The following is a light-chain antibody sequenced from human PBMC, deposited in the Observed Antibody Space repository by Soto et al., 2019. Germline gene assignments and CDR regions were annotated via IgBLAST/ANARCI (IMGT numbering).Light chain of an antibody. V-gene: IGLV2-8*01. CDR3: ASHAGGTVV. Sequence: QSALAQPPSASGSVGQSVTISCTGTSSDVGAYNVVSWLQQDPGKAPNLIIYDVNRRSSGVPDRFSGSKSGNTAYLTVSGLQAEDEADYYCASHAGGTVVFGGGTKLTVL. J-gene: IGLJ3*02. CDR2: DVN. CDR1: SSDVGAYNV.